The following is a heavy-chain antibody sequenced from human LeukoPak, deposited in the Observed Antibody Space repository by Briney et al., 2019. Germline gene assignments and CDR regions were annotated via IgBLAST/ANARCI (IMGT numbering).Heavy chain of an antibody. V-gene: IGHV1-18*01. D-gene: IGHD1-26*01. J-gene: IGHJ4*02. CDR3: ARDYWIVGATHYYGYDY. CDR1: GYTFTSYA. Sequence: GASVKVSCKASGYTFTSYAMNWVRQAPGQGLEWMGWISAYNGNTNYAQKLQGRVTMTTDTSTSTAYMELRSLRSDDTAVYYCARDYWIVGATHYYGYDYWGQGTLVTVSS. CDR2: ISAYNGNT.